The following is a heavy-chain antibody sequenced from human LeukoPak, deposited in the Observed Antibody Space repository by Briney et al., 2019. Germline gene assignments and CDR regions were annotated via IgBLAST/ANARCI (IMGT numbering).Heavy chain of an antibody. J-gene: IGHJ4*02. CDR2: ISTDGYTT. V-gene: IGHV3-74*01. D-gene: IGHD2-15*01. Sequence: GGSMRLSCAASGLAFSAYKMHWVRQAPRKGLVWVSRISTDGYTTDYADFVQGRFTASRGNTKNTWSLEMNSLRAEDTAVYYCVVGGSPGYWGQGTLVTVSS. CDR3: VVGGSPGY. CDR1: GLAFSAYK.